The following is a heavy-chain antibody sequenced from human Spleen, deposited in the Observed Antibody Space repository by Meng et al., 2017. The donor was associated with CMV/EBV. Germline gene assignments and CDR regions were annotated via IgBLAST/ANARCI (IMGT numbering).Heavy chain of an antibody. D-gene: IGHD2-2*02. CDR3: AKDIGACWGVVVPSAIRDYCYYAMDV. J-gene: IGHJ6*04. V-gene: IGHV3-43D*03. Sequence: AESLKISCAASGFTFDVYAMHWVRQAPGKGLEWVSLISWYGVSTYYAGSVKGRFTIARDNSRSSLYLQMNGLRPEETALYYCAKDIGACWGVVVPSAIRDYCYYAMDVWGKGTTVTVSS. CDR1: GFTFDVYA. CDR2: ISWYGVST.